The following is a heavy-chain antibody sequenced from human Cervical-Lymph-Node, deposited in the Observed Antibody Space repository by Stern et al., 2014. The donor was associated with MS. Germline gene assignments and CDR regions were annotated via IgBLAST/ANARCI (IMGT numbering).Heavy chain of an antibody. V-gene: IGHV2-5*02. Sequence: ESGPTLVKPTQTLTLTCTFSGFSLSTIGVGVGWIRQPPGKALEWLALLYWDDDKRYRPSLKRRLTITKDTSKNQVVLTMTNMHPVDTATYYCAHTLITLDRGVPFDYWGQGTLVTVSS. CDR2: LYWDDDK. D-gene: IGHD3-10*01. J-gene: IGHJ4*02. CDR3: AHTLITLDRGVPFDY. CDR1: GFSLSTIGVG.